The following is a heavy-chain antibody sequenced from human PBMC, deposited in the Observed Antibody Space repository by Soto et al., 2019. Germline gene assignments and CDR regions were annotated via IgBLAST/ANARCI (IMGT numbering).Heavy chain of an antibody. CDR2: IFYSGST. D-gene: IGHD6-13*01. CDR3: ARGYRQAGYSSSWGFDY. J-gene: IGHJ4*02. CDR1: GGSITSGGYY. V-gene: IGHV4-31*03. Sequence: QVQLQESGPGLVKPSQTLSLICTVSGGSITSGGYYWTWLRQHPGTGLEWIGYIFYSGSTYYNPFRRRRGTISADTSENQCALNLSSVTAADTAVYCCARGYRQAGYSSSWGFDYWGQGTLVNVSS.